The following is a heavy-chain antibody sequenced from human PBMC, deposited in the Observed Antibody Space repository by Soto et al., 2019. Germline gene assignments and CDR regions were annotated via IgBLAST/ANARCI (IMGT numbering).Heavy chain of an antibody. J-gene: IGHJ6*02. CDR2: VSANGDIT. CDR1: GFTLRGYA. D-gene: IGHD3-10*01. Sequence: GGALRLLCVSPGFTLRGYAMTWVRPAPGEGVGWGSSVSANGDITYYADSVKGRFTISRDNSNNTLLLQMNSLRAEDTALYYCARGDRGGSGSPASYYFSGLDVWGQGTTVTVSS. CDR3: ARGDRGGSGSPASYYFSGLDV. V-gene: IGHV3-23*01.